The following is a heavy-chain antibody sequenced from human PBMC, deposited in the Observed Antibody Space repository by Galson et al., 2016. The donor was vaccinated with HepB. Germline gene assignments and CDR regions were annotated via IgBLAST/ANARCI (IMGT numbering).Heavy chain of an antibody. CDR2: ISSTSTYI. CDR3: ARDRSRFSSGYYTGARDVFAI. CDR1: GFTFSTYT. V-gene: IGHV3-21*01. D-gene: IGHD3-3*01. J-gene: IGHJ3*02. Sequence: SLRLSCAASGFTFSTYTMNWVRQAPGKGLEWVSYISSTSTYIDYADSVKGRFTISRENAKNSLYLQMNSLRAEETAVYYCARDRSRFSSGYYTGARDVFAIWGQRTVVTVSS.